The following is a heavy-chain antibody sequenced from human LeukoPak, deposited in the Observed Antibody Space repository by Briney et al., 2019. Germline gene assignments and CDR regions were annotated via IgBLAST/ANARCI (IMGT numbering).Heavy chain of an antibody. CDR2: IIPIFGTA. Sequence: ASVKVSCKASGGTFSSYAISWVRQAPGQGLEWMGGIIPIFGTANYAQKFQGRVTITADESTSTAYMELSSLRSEDTAVYYCARDPLPPDAFDIWGQGTMVTVSS. CDR1: GGTFSSYA. V-gene: IGHV1-69*13. CDR3: ARDPLPPDAFDI. J-gene: IGHJ3*02.